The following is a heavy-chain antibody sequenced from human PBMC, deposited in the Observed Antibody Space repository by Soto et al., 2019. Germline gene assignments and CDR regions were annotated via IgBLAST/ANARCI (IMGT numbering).Heavy chain of an antibody. V-gene: IGHV1-69*13. Sequence: SVKVSCKASGGTFSSYAISWVRQAPGQGLEWMGGIIPIFGTANYEQKFQGRVTITADESTSTAYMELSSLRSEDTAVYYCARDRHIVVVPAAIPHSGMYVWAQGTTVTVSS. D-gene: IGHD2-2*01. CDR2: IIPIFGTA. CDR3: ARDRHIVVVPAAIPHSGMYV. CDR1: GGTFSSYA. J-gene: IGHJ6*02.